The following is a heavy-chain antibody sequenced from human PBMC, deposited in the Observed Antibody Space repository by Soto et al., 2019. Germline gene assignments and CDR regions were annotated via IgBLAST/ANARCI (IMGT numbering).Heavy chain of an antibody. V-gene: IGHV3-30*18. D-gene: IGHD1-26*01. CDR1: GFTFSSYG. CDR3: AKTVDRGRVYYYGMDV. Sequence: QVQLVESGGGVVQPGRSLRLSCAASGFTFSSYGMHWVRQAPGKGLEWVAVISYDGSNKYYADSVKGRFTISRDNSKNTLYPQMNSLRAEDTAVYYCAKTVDRGRVYYYGMDVWGQGTTVTVSS. CDR2: ISYDGSNK. J-gene: IGHJ6*02.